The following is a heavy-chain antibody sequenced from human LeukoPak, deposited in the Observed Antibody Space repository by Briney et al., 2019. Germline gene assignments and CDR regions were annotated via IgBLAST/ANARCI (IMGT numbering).Heavy chain of an antibody. CDR2: ISAYNGNT. V-gene: IGHV1-18*01. J-gene: IGHJ4*02. CDR3: ATRTLNGGNGHFDY. CDR1: GYTFTSYG. D-gene: IGHD4-23*01. Sequence: ASVKVSCKASGYTFTSYGISWVRQAPGQGLEWMGWISAYNGNTNYAQKLQGRVTMTTDTSTSTAYMELRSLRSDDTAVYYCATRTLNGGNGHFDYWGQGTLVTVSS.